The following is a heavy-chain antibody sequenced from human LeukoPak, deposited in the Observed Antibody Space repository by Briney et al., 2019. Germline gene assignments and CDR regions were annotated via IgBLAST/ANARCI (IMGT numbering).Heavy chain of an antibody. J-gene: IGHJ4*02. CDR1: GGSFSGYY. V-gene: IGHV4-34*01. CDR3: ARGGGVIATYYFDY. D-gene: IGHD3-16*02. Sequence: PSQTLSLTCAVYGGSFSGYYWSWIRQPPGKGLEWIGEINHSGSTNYNPSLKSRVTISVDTSKNQFSLKLSSVTAADTAVYYCARGGGVIATYYFDYWGQGTLVTVSP. CDR2: INHSGST.